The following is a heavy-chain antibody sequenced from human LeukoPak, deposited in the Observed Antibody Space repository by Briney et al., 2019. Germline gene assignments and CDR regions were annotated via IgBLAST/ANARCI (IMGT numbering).Heavy chain of an antibody. CDR2: ISSSGSTI. D-gene: IGHD4-17*01. V-gene: IGHV3-48*03. CDR3: ARDRYGDYAETFDY. Sequence: RGSLRLSCAASGFTFSSYEMNWVRQAPGKGLEWVSYISSSGSTIYYADSVKGRFTISRDNAKNSLYLQMNSLRAEDTAVYYCARDRYGDYAETFDYWGQGTLVTVSS. CDR1: GFTFSSYE. J-gene: IGHJ4*02.